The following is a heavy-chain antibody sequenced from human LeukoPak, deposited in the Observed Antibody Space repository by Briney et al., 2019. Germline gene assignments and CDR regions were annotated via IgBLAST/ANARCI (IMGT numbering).Heavy chain of an antibody. CDR2: ISYDGSNK. V-gene: IGHV3-30-3*01. J-gene: IGHJ4*02. CDR1: GFTFSSYA. D-gene: IGHD1-26*01. CDR3: ARSYSGIYSFFDY. Sequence: GRSLRLSCAASGFTFSSYAMHWVRQAPGKGLEWVAVISYDGSNKYYADSVKGRFTISRDNSKNTLYLQMNSLRAKDTAVYYCARSYSGIYSFFDYWGQGTLVTVSS.